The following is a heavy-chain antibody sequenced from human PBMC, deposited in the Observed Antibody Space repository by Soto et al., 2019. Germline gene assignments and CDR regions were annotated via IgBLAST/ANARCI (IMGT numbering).Heavy chain of an antibody. D-gene: IGHD3-10*01. Sequence: QVQLVQSGAEVKKPGSSVKVSCKASGGTFSSYTISWVRQAPGQGLEWMGRIIPILGIANYAQKFQGRVTITADKSTSTAYMELSSLRSEDTAVYYCARVPGFGELLSLPYYYYGMDVWGQGTTVTVSS. CDR2: IIPILGIA. CDR3: ARVPGFGELLSLPYYYYGMDV. CDR1: GGTFSSYT. V-gene: IGHV1-69*02. J-gene: IGHJ6*02.